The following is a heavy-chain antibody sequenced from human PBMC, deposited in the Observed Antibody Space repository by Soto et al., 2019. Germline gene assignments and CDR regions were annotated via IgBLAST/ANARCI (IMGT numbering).Heavy chain of an antibody. CDR3: ARSQGSSTSLEIYYYYYYGMDV. V-gene: IGHV1-69*01. D-gene: IGHD2-2*01. CDR2: IIPISETT. J-gene: IGHJ6*02. Sequence: QVQLVQSGAEVKKPVSSVKVSCKASGGTFSSYAISWVRQAPGQGLEWMGVIIPISETTNYAQKFQGRVTITADESKSTAYMELSSLRSEDTAVYYCARSQGSSTSLEIYYYYYYGMDVWGQGTTVTVSS. CDR1: GGTFSSYA.